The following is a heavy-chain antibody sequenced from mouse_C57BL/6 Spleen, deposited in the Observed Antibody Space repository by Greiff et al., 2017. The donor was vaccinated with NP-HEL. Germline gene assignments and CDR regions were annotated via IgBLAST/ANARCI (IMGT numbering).Heavy chain of an antibody. D-gene: IGHD5-1*01. CDR3: ARYEEREYDWYFDV. J-gene: IGHJ1*03. CDR1: GYAFSSYW. V-gene: IGHV1-80*01. Sequence: VQLQQSGAELVKPGASVKISCKASGYAFSSYWMNWVKQRPGKGLEWIGQIYPGDGDTTYNGKFKGKATLTADKSSSTAYMQLSSLTSEDAAVYFCARYEEREYDWYFDVWGTGTTVTVSS. CDR2: IYPGDGDT.